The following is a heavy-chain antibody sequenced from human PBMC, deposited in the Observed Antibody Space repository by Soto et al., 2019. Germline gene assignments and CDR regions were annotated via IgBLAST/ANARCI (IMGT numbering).Heavy chain of an antibody. CDR3: ARPRSGSYRLDYYGMDV. V-gene: IGHV5-51*01. Sequence: GESLKISCKGSVYSFASYWIAWVRQMPGKGLEWMGIIYPGDSDSRYSPSFQGQVTISADKSISTAYLQWNSLKASDTAIYYCARPRSGSYRLDYYGMDVWGQGTTVTVSS. CDR1: VYSFASYW. CDR2: IYPGDSDS. J-gene: IGHJ6*02. D-gene: IGHD3-10*01.